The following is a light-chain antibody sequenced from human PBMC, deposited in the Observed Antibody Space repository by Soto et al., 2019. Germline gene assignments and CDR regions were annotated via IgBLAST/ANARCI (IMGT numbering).Light chain of an antibody. V-gene: IGKV1-5*01. CDR2: DVS. Sequence: IQMTQSPSTLSASVGDRVTITCRASQSVSDWLAWYQQKPGNAPKVLIYDVSKLGSGVPSRFSGSGSETEFTLSITGLQPEDSATYFCQQYKIRSTFGQGTKVDIK. J-gene: IGKJ1*01. CDR3: QQYKIRST. CDR1: QSVSDW.